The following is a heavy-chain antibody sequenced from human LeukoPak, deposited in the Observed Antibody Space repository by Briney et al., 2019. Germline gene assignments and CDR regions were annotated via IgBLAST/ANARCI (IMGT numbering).Heavy chain of an antibody. V-gene: IGHV3-30*03. CDR2: ISYDGSNK. CDR1: GFTFSSYG. CDR3: AMRYGDYVVN. D-gene: IGHD4-17*01. J-gene: IGHJ4*02. Sequence: PGRSLRLSCEASGFTFSSYGMHWVRQAPGEGLEWVAVISYDGSNKYYADSVKGRFTISRDNSKNTLYLQMNSLRAEDTAVYYCAMRYGDYVVNWGQGTLVTVSS.